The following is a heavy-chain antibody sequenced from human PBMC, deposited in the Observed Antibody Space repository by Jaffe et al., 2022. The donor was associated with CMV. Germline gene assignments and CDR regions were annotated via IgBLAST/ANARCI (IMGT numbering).Heavy chain of an antibody. D-gene: IGHD3-22*01. Sequence: EVQLVESGGGLVKPGGSLRLSCAASGFTFSSYSMNWVRQAPGKGLEWVSSISSSSSYIYYADSVKGRFTISRDNAKNSLYLQMNSLRAEDTAVYYCARDSAEYYYDSSGSIDYWGQGTLVTVSS. CDR3: ARDSAEYYYDSSGSIDY. V-gene: IGHV3-21*01. CDR2: ISSSSSYI. CDR1: GFTFSSYS. J-gene: IGHJ4*02.